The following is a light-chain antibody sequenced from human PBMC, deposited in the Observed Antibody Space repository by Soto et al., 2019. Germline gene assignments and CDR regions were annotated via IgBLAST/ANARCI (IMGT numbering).Light chain of an antibody. J-gene: IGKJ3*01. V-gene: IGKV1-9*01. CDR1: QGIASY. CDR2: AAS. Sequence: SQLTQAPSSLSDSVGDRVTITCRASQGIASYLAWYQLQPGKAPKLLIQAASTLQSGVPSRFSGSGSGTDFTLTISSLQPEDFGTYYCQQLRSYISFGPGTKVDIK. CDR3: QQLRSYIS.